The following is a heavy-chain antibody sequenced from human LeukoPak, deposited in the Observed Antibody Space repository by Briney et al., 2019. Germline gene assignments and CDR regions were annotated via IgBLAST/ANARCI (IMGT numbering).Heavy chain of an antibody. D-gene: IGHD5-18*01. Sequence: GGSLRLSCAASGFTLSSYAMSWVRQAPGKGLEWVAAISGSGGSTDYADSVKGRFTISRENSKNTLYLQMNSLRAEDTAVYYCANSRRGYSYDLGSWYFDYWGQGTLVTVSS. CDR1: GFTLSSYA. J-gene: IGHJ4*02. CDR3: ANSRRGYSYDLGSWYFDY. CDR2: ISGSGGST. V-gene: IGHV3-23*01.